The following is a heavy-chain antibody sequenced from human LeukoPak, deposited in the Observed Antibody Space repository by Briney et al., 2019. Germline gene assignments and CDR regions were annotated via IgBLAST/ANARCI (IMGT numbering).Heavy chain of an antibody. CDR2: ISYEGSVK. CDR3: ARGISSSWTTFDL. J-gene: IGHJ4*02. V-gene: IGHV3-30-3*01. D-gene: IGHD2-15*01. Sequence: QPGRSLRLSCEASGFIFSVYSKHWVRQAPGKGLEWVALISYEGSVKFYAPSVKGRFTFSRDNSKNMLYLEMDNLRGNDTAVYYCARGISSSWTTFDLWGQGTVVTVSS. CDR1: GFIFSVYS.